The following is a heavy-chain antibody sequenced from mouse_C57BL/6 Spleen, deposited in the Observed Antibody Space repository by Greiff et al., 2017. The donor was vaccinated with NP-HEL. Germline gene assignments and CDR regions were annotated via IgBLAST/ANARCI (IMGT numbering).Heavy chain of an antibody. CDR1: GYTFTDYE. CDR3: TKIRSYYYAMDY. D-gene: IGHD1-1*01. V-gene: IGHV1-15*01. Sequence: QVQLKESGAELVRPGASVTLSCKASGYTFTDYEMHWVKQTPVHGLEWIGAIDPETGGTAYNQKFKGKATLTANKSSSTAYMELRSLTSEDSAVYYCTKIRSYYYAMDYWGQGTSVTVSS. CDR2: IDPETGGT. J-gene: IGHJ4*01.